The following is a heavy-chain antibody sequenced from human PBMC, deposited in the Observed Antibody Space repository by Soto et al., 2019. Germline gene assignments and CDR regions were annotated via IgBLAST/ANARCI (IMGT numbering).Heavy chain of an antibody. CDR1: RFTFSSYA. J-gene: IGHJ6*02. Sequence: EVQLLESGGGWVQPGGSLRLSCAASRFTFSSYAMSWVRQAPGKGLEWVSAISGSGGSTYYADSVKGRFTISRDNSKNTLYLQMNSLRAEDTAVYYCAKADSSGYTYYYYYYGMDVWGQGTTVTVSS. CDR3: AKADSSGYTYYYYYYGMDV. D-gene: IGHD3-22*01. CDR2: ISGSGGST. V-gene: IGHV3-23*01.